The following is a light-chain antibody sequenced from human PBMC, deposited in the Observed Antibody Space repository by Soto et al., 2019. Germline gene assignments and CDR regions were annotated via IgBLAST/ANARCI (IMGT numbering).Light chain of an antibody. CDR2: EVT. CDR3: LLYYDTIRV. CDR1: SSDIGGYNY. V-gene: IGLV2-14*01. Sequence: QSALTQPASVSGFSGQSITISCTGTSSDIGGYNYVSWYQQHPGKAPKLVISEVTNRPSGVSNRFSGSKSGNTASLTISGLQTEDEADYYCLLYYDTIRVFGGGTKLTVL. J-gene: IGLJ3*02.